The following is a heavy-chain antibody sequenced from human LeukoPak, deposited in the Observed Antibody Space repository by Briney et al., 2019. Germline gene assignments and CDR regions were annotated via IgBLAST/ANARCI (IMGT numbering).Heavy chain of an antibody. CDR2: IYSSGSP. J-gene: IGHJ4*02. Sequence: ASETLSLTCTVSGGSISSYYWSWIRQPPGKGLEWIGDIYSSGSPNYNPSLKSRVAISVDTSKNQFSLKLSSVTAADTAVYHCARVDSSGYYTFFDYWGQGTLVTVSS. CDR1: GGSISSYY. D-gene: IGHD3-22*01. V-gene: IGHV4-59*01. CDR3: ARVDSSGYYTFFDY.